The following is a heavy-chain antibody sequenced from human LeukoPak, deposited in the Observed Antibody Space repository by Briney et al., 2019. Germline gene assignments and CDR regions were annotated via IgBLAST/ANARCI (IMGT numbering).Heavy chain of an antibody. CDR1: GFTFGNYA. V-gene: IGHV3-23*01. CDR3: AREINKWFDP. Sequence: GGSLRLSCAASGFTFGNYAMSWVRQAPGKGLEWVSGISSSGGSTYYADSVKGRLTISRDNARSTLFLQLNSLRAEDTAVYYCAREINKWFDPWGQGTLVTVSS. CDR2: ISSSGGST. J-gene: IGHJ5*02.